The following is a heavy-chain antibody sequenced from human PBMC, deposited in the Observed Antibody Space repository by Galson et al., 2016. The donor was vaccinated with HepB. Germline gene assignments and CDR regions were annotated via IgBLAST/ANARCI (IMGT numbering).Heavy chain of an antibody. CDR1: GASVSSNSFY. CDR3: ARQTITAAVDY. J-gene: IGHJ4*02. Sequence: SETLSLTCSVSGASVSSNSFYWAWIRQPPGKGLEWIGSIYYSGRTYNNPSLKSRVTMSVDTSKNYFSLKLTSVTAADTAVYYCARQTITAAVDYWGQGTLVTVSS. V-gene: IGHV4-39*01. D-gene: IGHD6-13*01. CDR2: IYYSGRT.